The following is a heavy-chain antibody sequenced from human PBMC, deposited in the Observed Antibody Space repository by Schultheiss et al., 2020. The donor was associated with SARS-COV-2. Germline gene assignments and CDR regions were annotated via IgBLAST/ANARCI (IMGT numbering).Heavy chain of an antibody. V-gene: IGHV3-48*03. D-gene: IGHD5-18*01. CDR2: ISSSGSTI. Sequence: VGSLRLSCAASGFTFSSYEMNWVRQAPGKGLEWVSYISSSGSTIYYADSVKGRFTISRDNAKNSLYLQMNSLRAEDTAVYYCARGGRDTDYYFDYWGQGTLVTVSS. J-gene: IGHJ4*02. CDR3: ARGGRDTDYYFDY. CDR1: GFTFSSYE.